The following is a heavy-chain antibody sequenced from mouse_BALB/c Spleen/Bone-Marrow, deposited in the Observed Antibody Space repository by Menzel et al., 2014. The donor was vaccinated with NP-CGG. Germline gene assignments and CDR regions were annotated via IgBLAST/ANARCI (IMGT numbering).Heavy chain of an antibody. V-gene: IGHV2-6*02. J-gene: IGHJ4*01. Sequence: QVQLQQSGPGLVAPSQSLSITCTVSGFSLTTYVLHWVRQPPGKALEWLVVIWSEGSTTYNSALKSRLSISKDNSKSQVFLKMSSLQTDDTAMYYCATSLLRPAMDYWGQGTSVTVSS. CDR2: IWSEGST. D-gene: IGHD1-2*01. CDR1: GFSLTTYV. CDR3: ATSLLRPAMDY.